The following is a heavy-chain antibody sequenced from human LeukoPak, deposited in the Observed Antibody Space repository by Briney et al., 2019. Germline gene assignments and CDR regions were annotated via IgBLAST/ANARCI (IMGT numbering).Heavy chain of an antibody. CDR2: TRNKANSYTT. Sequence: GGSLRLSCAASGFTFSDHYMDWVRQAPGKGLEWVGRTRNKANSYTTEYAASVKGRFTISRADSKNSLYLQMNSLKTEDTAVYSCARELGSSWLDAFDIWGQGTMVTVSS. D-gene: IGHD6-13*01. CDR1: GFTFSDHY. J-gene: IGHJ3*02. V-gene: IGHV3-72*01. CDR3: ARELGSSWLDAFDI.